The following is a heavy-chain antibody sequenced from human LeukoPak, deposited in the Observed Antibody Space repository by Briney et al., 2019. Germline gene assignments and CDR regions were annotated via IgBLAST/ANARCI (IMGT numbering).Heavy chain of an antibody. V-gene: IGHV5-51*01. CDR3: ARRGQHDVFVI. CDR2: IYPGDSDT. J-gene: IGHJ3*02. CDR1: GYSFTSYW. Sequence: GESLKISCEGSGYSFTSYWIGWVRQMPVKGLEWMGIIYPGDSDTRYSPSFQGQVTISADKSIRTPYMQRSSLKASDTAMYYCARRGQHDVFVIWGQGKMVTASS. D-gene: IGHD2-2*01.